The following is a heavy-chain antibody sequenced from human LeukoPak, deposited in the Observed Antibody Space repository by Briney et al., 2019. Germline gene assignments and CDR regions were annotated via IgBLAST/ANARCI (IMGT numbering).Heavy chain of an antibody. Sequence: GGSLRLSCAASGFTVSSNYMSWVRQAPGKGLGWVSVIYSGGSTYYADSVKGRFTISRDNSKNTLYLQMNSLRAEDTAVYYCARDPGAYYYYGMDVWGQGTTVTVSS. CDR3: ARDPGAYYYYGMDV. CDR2: IYSGGST. J-gene: IGHJ6*02. V-gene: IGHV3-66*01. CDR1: GFTVSSNY.